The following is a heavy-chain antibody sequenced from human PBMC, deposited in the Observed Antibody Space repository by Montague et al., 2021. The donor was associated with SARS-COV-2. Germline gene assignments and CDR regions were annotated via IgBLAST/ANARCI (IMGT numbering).Heavy chain of an antibody. CDR2: VYHTGRT. V-gene: IGHV4-31*03. D-gene: IGHD4-11*01. CDR1: GRSLNSGGYY. Sequence: TLSLTCTVSGRSLNSGGYYWTWIRQHPGKGLECIGYVYHTGRTYYNSSLKSRVTMSIDMSKNHFSRNLTSVTAADTALYYCARDGHSNYNYIDPWGPGILVTVSS. CDR3: ARDGHSNYNYIDP. J-gene: IGHJ5*02.